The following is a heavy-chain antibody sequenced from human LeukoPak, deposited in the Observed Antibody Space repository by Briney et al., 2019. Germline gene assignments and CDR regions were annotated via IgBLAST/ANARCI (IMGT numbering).Heavy chain of an antibody. J-gene: IGHJ6*02. Sequence: SVKVSCKASGGTFSSYVISWVRQAPGQGLEWMGGIIPIFGTANYAQKFQGRVTITADESTSTAYMELSSLRSEDTAVYYCAGSGEDIVVVVAANETYYYYGMDVWGQGTTVTVSS. CDR1: GGTFSSYV. V-gene: IGHV1-69*13. CDR2: IIPIFGTA. CDR3: AGSGEDIVVVVAANETYYYYGMDV. D-gene: IGHD2-15*01.